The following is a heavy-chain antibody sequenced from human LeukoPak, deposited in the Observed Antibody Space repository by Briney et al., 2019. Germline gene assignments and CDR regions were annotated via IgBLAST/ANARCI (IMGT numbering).Heavy chain of an antibody. D-gene: IGHD5-18*01. Sequence: YPGGSLRLSCAVSGITLSNYGMSWVRQAPGKGLEWVANIKQDGSEKYYVDSVKGRFTISRDNAKNSLYLQMNSLRAEDTAVYYCARVPVDTAMVDVGYYYYMDVWGKGTTVTVSS. CDR2: IKQDGSEK. CDR1: GITLSNYG. J-gene: IGHJ6*03. CDR3: ARVPVDTAMVDVGYYYYMDV. V-gene: IGHV3-7*01.